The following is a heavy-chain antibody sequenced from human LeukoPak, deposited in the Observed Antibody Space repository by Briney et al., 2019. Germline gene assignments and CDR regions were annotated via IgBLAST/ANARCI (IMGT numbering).Heavy chain of an antibody. CDR2: ISSDGSTT. CDR1: GFTFSSHW. CDR3: TRDRSPSEYTNYERAYYYGMDV. Sequence: GGSLRLSCAASGFTFSSHWMHWVRQAPGKGLVWISRISSDGSTTDYADSVKGRFTISRDSAKKTLYLQMHSLRADDSAVYYCTRDRSPSEYTNYERAYYYGMDVWGQGSTVTVSS. V-gene: IGHV3-74*01. D-gene: IGHD1-7*01. J-gene: IGHJ6*02.